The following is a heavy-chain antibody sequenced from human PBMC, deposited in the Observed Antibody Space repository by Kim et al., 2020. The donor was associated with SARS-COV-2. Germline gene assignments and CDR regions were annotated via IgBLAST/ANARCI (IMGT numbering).Heavy chain of an antibody. CDR2: INQDGSQK. J-gene: IGHJ4*02. Sequence: GGSLRLSCAASGFTFSNYWMTWVRQAPGQGLERVANINQDGSQKYYVDSVKGRFTISRDNAKNSLYLQMNSLRPEDTAVYYCAADWGPTGDHWGQGTLVTVSS. CDR1: GFTFSNYW. V-gene: IGHV3-7*03. CDR3: AADWGPTGDH. D-gene: IGHD7-27*01.